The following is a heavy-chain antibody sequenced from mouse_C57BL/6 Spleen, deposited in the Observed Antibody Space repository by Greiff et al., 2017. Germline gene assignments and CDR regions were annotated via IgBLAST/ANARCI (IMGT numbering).Heavy chain of an antibody. CDR2: ISSGSSTI. Sequence: EVKLMESGGGLVRPGGSLKLSCAASGFTFSDYGMHWVRQAPEKGLEWVAYISSGSSTIYYGDTVKGRFTISRDNAKNTLFLQMTSLRSEDTAMYYWASPGRVPYYAMEYWGQGTSVTVSS. CDR1: GFTFSDYG. V-gene: IGHV5-17*01. CDR3: ASPGRVPYYAMEY. D-gene: IGHD1-1*01. J-gene: IGHJ4*01.